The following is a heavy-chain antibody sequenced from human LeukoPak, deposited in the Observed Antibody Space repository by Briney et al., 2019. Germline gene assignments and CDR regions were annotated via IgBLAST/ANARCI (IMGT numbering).Heavy chain of an antibody. CDR3: ARSTYYYDSSGYYPLYYIDY. D-gene: IGHD3-22*01. J-gene: IGHJ4*02. CDR2: ISAYNGNT. CDR1: GYTFTSYG. Sequence: ASVKVSCKASGYTFTSYGISWVRQAPGQGFEWMGWISAYNGNTNYAYKLQGRVTMTTDTSTSTAYMELRILRSDDTAVYNCARSTYYYDSSGYYPLYYIDYRGQGALVTVSS. V-gene: IGHV1-18*01.